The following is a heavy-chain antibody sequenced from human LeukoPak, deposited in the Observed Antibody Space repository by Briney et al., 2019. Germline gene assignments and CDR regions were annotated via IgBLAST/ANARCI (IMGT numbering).Heavy chain of an antibody. CDR2: IYSGGST. V-gene: IGHV3-66*01. CDR3: ARAPDYGDYYNWFDP. D-gene: IGHD4-17*01. CDR1: GFTVSSNY. J-gene: IGHJ5*02. Sequence: GGSLRLSCAASGFTVSSNYMSWVRQAPGKGLEWVSVIYSGGSTYYADSVKCRFTISRDNSKNTLDLQMNSLRAEDTAVYYCARAPDYGDYYNWFDPWGQGTLVTVSS.